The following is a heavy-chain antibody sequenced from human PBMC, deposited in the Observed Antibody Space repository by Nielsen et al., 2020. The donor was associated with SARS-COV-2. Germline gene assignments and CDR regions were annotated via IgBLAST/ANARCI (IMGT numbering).Heavy chain of an antibody. D-gene: IGHD2-2*02. Sequence: ASVKVSCKASGYTFTSYGISWVRQAPGQGLEWMGWISAYNGNTNYAQKFQGRVTMTRDTSTSTAYMELRSLRSDDTAVYYCARDRVVPAAINWFDPWGQGTLVTVSS. V-gene: IGHV1-18*01. CDR2: ISAYNGNT. J-gene: IGHJ5*02. CDR1: GYTFTSYG. CDR3: ARDRVVPAAINWFDP.